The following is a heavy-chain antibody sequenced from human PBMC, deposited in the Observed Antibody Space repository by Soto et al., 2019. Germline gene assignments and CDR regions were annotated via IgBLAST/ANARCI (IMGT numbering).Heavy chain of an antibody. CDR1: GGSISSYY. CDR3: ARLWGGSYPSIAAAGPFDY. D-gene: IGHD6-13*01. CDR2: IYYSGST. V-gene: IGHV4-59*01. Sequence: SETLSLTXTVSGGSISSYYWSWIRQPPGKGLEWIGYIYYSGSTNYNPSLKSRVTISVDTSKNQFSLKLSSVTAADTAVYYCARLWGGSYPSIAAAGPFDYWGQGTLVTVSS. J-gene: IGHJ4*02.